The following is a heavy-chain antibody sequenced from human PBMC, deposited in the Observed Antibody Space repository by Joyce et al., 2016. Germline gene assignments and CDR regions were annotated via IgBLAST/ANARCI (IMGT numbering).Heavy chain of an antibody. CDR2: IIPRCGTG. CDR1: GGTFSSYA. J-gene: IGHJ6*02. Sequence: QVQLVQSGAAVKKPGSSVKVSCKASGGTFSSYAIGWVRQDPGQGREWRGGIIPRCGTGNDAQKCQGRGTITANESTSTAYMELSSLRSEDTAVYYCARDWGLYCSITSCDYYGMDVWGQGTTVSVSS. CDR3: ARDWGLYCSITSCDYYGMDV. D-gene: IGHD2-2*01. V-gene: IGHV1-69*01.